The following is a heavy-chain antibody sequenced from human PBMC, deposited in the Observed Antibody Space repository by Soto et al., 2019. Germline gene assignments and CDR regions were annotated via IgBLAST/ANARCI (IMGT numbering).Heavy chain of an antibody. CDR3: ARGDRVADS. CDR2: ISGSGSDT. J-gene: IGHJ4*02. D-gene: IGHD5-12*01. Sequence: GGSLRLSCAASGFPFSATYMSWIRQVPGKGLEWVSYISGSGSDTRYVDSVRGRFTISRDNAKNSLYLQMNSLKVEDTALYYCARGDRVADSWGQGTLVTVSS. CDR1: GFPFSATY. V-gene: IGHV3-11*05.